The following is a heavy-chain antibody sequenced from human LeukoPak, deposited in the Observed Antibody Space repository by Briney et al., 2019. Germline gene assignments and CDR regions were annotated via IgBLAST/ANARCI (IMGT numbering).Heavy chain of an antibody. CDR3: ARGNSDRFPPYMDY. J-gene: IGHJ4*02. CDR2: IYHSGST. CDR1: GYSISSGYY. V-gene: IGHV4-38-2*02. Sequence: SETLSLTCTVSGYSISSGYYWGWIRQSPGKGLEWIGTIYHSGSTYYNPSLKSRVTISVDTSKNQISLRLSSVTAADTAIYYCARGNSDRFPPYMDYWGQGILVIVSS. D-gene: IGHD2-21*01.